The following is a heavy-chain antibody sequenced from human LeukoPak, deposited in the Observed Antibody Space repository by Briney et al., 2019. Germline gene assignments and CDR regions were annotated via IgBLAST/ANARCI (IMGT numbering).Heavy chain of an antibody. V-gene: IGHV3-23*01. CDR1: GFTFSSYA. D-gene: IGHD5-24*01. J-gene: IGHJ3*02. CDR3: AKKRDAFDI. Sequence: PGGSLRLSCVASGFTFSSYAMGWVRQASGKRPEWVSSLTDSGGTTYYVDSVKGRFTISRDNSKNTLYLHMNSLRAEDTAMYYCAKKRDAFDIWGQGTVVAVSS. CDR2: LTDSGGTT.